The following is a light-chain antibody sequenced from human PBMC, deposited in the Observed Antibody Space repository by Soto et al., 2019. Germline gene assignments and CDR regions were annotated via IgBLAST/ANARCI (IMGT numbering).Light chain of an antibody. CDR1: SSDVGRYNL. J-gene: IGLJ2*01. Sequence: QSALTQPASVSGSPGQSITISCTGTSSDVGRYNLVSWYQQHPGKAPKLMIYEGSKRPSGVSNRFSGSKSGNTASLTISGLQAEVEADYYCCSYAGSSTLVFGGGTKLTVL. V-gene: IGLV2-23*01. CDR3: CSYAGSSTLV. CDR2: EGS.